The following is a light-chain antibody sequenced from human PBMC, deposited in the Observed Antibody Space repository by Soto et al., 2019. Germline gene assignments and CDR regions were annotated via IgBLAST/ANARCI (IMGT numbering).Light chain of an antibody. V-gene: IGKV1-33*01. Sequence: DIQMTQSPSSLSASVGDRVTITCQASQDISNYLNWYQQKPGKAPKLLIYDASNLETGVPSRFSGSGSGTDFTFTISSLQPEDIATYHCQQYDEFPFTFGPGTKVDIK. CDR2: DAS. CDR1: QDISNY. CDR3: QQYDEFPFT. J-gene: IGKJ3*01.